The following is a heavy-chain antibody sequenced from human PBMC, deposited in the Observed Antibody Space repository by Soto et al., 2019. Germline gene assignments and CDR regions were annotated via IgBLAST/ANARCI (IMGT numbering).Heavy chain of an antibody. CDR1: GFTFSSYA. V-gene: IGHV3-30-3*01. CDR3: AREGGYSSGWVGAFDI. Sequence: HPGGSLRLSCAASGFTFSSYAMHWVRQAPGKGLEWVAVISYDGSNKYYADSVKGRFTISRDNSKNTLYLQMNSLRAEDTAVYYCAREGGYSSGWVGAFDIWGQGTMVTV. J-gene: IGHJ3*02. D-gene: IGHD6-19*01. CDR2: ISYDGSNK.